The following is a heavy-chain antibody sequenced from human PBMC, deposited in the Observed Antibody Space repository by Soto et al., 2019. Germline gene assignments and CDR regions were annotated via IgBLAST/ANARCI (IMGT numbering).Heavy chain of an antibody. D-gene: IGHD5-12*01. CDR2: ISSSSSYI. Sequence: GGSLRLSCAASGFTFSSYSMNWVRQAPGKGLEWVSSISSSSSYIYYADSVKGRFTISRDNAKNSLYLQMNSLRAEDTAVYYCARALVATIFEYDYWGQGTLVTVSS. CDR3: ARALVATIFEYDY. J-gene: IGHJ4*02. CDR1: GFTFSSYS. V-gene: IGHV3-21*01.